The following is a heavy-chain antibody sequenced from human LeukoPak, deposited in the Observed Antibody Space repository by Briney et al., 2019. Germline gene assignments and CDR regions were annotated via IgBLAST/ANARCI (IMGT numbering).Heavy chain of an antibody. CDR1: GGSFSGYY. D-gene: IGHD6-13*01. CDR2: INHSGST. J-gene: IGHJ4*02. V-gene: IGHV4-34*01. Sequence: TSETLSLTCAVYGGSFSGYYWSWIRQPPGKGLEWIGEINHSGSTNYNPSLKSRVSISVDSSKNQFSLKLSSVTAADTAVYYCARGSDTAAGLYWGQGTLVTVSS. CDR3: ARGSDTAAGLY.